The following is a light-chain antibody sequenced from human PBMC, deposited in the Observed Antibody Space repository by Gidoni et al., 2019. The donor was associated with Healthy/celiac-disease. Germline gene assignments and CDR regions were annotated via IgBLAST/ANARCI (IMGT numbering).Light chain of an antibody. J-gene: IGKJ2*01. CDR1: QSISSW. V-gene: IGKV1-5*03. Sequence: DIQMTQSPSTLSASVGDRVTITCRASQSISSWLAWYQQKPGKAPKRLIYKASSLESGVPSRFSGSGSGTEFTLTISSLQPDDFATYYCQQYNSPVHTFGQGTKLEIK. CDR2: KAS. CDR3: QQYNSPVHT.